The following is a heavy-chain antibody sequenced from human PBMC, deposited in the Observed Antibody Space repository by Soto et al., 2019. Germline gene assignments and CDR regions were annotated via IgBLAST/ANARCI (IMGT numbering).Heavy chain of an antibody. Sequence: QVQLVESGGGVVQPGRSLRLSCAASGFTFSSYGMHWVRQAPGKGLEWVAVIWYDGSNKYYADSVKGRFTISRDNSKNTLYLQMNSLRAEDTAVYYCARDPGSGWSREPTAFDYWGQGTLVTVSS. CDR2: IWYDGSNK. V-gene: IGHV3-33*01. CDR1: GFTFSSYG. D-gene: IGHD6-19*01. CDR3: ARDPGSGWSREPTAFDY. J-gene: IGHJ4*02.